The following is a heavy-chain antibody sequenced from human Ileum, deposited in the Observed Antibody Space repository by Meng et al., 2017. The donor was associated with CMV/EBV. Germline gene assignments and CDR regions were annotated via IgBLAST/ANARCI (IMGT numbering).Heavy chain of an antibody. CDR3: TRDLVAATAPNN. V-gene: IGHV3-21*01. CDR1: GFAFSTYA. J-gene: IGHJ4*02. CDR2: IDATSTWI. D-gene: IGHD1-26*01. Sequence: GGSLRLSCAASGFAFSTYAMTWVRQAPGKGLEWVSTIDATSTWIYYADSVKGRFTISRDNAKNSLYLQMSSLRAEDTALYYCTRDLVAATAPNNWGQGTLVTVSS.